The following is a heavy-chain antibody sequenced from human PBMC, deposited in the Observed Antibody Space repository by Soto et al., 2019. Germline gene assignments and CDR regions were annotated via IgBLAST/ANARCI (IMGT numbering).Heavy chain of an antibody. Sequence: QITLKESGPTLVKPTQTLTLTCTFSGFSLSTSGVGVGWIRQPPGKALEWLALIYWNDDKRYSPSLKSRLTITKDTSKNQVVLNMANMDPVDTATYYCAHIRGYSLDYWGQGTLVTVSS. CDR2: IYWNDDK. J-gene: IGHJ4*02. V-gene: IGHV2-5*01. D-gene: IGHD3-22*01. CDR3: AHIRGYSLDY. CDR1: GFSLSTSGVG.